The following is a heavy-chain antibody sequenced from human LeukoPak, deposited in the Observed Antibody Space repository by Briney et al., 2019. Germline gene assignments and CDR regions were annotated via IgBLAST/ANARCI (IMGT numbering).Heavy chain of an antibody. J-gene: IGHJ4*02. D-gene: IGHD6-13*01. CDR2: IWYDGSNK. CDR1: GFTFSSYG. Sequence: GGSLRLSCAASGFTFSSYGMHWVRQAPGKGLEWAAVIWYDGSNKYYADSVKGRFTISRDNSKDTLYLQMNSLRAEDTAVYYCAREEQQLVTLFDYWGQGTLVTVSS. CDR3: AREEQQLVTLFDY. V-gene: IGHV3-33*01.